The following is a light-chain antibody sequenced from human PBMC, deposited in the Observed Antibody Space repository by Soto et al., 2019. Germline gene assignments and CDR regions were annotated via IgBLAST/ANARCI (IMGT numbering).Light chain of an antibody. CDR3: HHYGSAPAWT. CDR1: QSSSSSY. CDR2: GAS. V-gene: IGKV3-20*01. Sequence: EMVLTQSPGTLSLFPGERATRSCRASQSSSSSYLAWYQQKPDQAPRLPIHGASNRATGIPDRFSGAGSGKEFTLTISRLEREDFAVYYCHHYGSAPAWTFGQGTKVEIK. J-gene: IGKJ1*01.